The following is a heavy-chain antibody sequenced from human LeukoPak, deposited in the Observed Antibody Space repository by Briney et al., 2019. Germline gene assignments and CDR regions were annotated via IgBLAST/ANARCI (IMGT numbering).Heavy chain of an antibody. D-gene: IGHD3-3*01. V-gene: IGHV3-13*01. CDR1: GFTFSSYD. Sequence: PGGSLRLSCAASGFTFSSYDMHWVRQATGKGLEWVSAIGTAGDTYYPGSVKGRFTISRENAKNSLYLQMNSLRAGDTAVYYCARANRYYDFGSVYHYYFDYWGQGTLVTVSS. J-gene: IGHJ4*02. CDR2: IGTAGDT. CDR3: ARANRYYDFGSVYHYYFDY.